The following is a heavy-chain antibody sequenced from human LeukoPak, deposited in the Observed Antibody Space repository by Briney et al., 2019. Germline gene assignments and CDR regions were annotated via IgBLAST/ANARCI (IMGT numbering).Heavy chain of an antibody. CDR1: GFTFDDYG. Sequence: GGSLRLSCAASGFTFDDYGMSWVRQAPGKGLEWVSGINWNGGSTGYADSVKGRFTISRDNAKNSLYLQMSSLRAEDTALYYCARERGDNYYDSSGYSPEAFDIWGQGTMVTVSS. CDR3: ARERGDNYYDSSGYSPEAFDI. CDR2: INWNGGST. J-gene: IGHJ3*02. V-gene: IGHV3-20*04. D-gene: IGHD3-22*01.